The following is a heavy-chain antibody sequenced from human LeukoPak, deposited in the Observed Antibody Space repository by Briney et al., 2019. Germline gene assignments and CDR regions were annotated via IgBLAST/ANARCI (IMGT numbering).Heavy chain of an antibody. V-gene: IGHV3-30*03. CDR1: GFTFSSYG. D-gene: IGHD6-19*01. J-gene: IGHJ2*01. CDR3: ARESAVAGSWYFDL. CDR2: ISYDGNNK. Sequence: GGSLRLSCAASGFTFSSYGIHWVRQAPGKGLEWVALISYDGNNKYYADSVKGRFTISRDNAKNSLYLQMNSLRAEDTAVYYCARESAVAGSWYFDLWGRGTLVTVSS.